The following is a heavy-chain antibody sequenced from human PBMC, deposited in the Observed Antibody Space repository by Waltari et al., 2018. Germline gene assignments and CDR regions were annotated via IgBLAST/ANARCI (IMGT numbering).Heavy chain of an antibody. V-gene: IGHV4-38-2*01. D-gene: IGHD6-13*01. J-gene: IGHJ6*03. CDR2: IYHSGST. Sequence: QVQLQESGPGLVKPSETLSLTCAVSGYSISSGYYWGWIRQPPGKGLEWIGSIYHSGSTYYNPSLKSRVTISVDTSKNQFSLKLSSVTAADTAVYYSARRAAIAATGPTYYMDVWGKGTTVTVSS. CDR1: GYSISSGYY. CDR3: ARRAAIAATGPTYYMDV.